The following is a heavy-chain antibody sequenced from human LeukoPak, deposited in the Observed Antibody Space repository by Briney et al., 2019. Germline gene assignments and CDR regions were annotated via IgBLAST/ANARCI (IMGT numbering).Heavy chain of an antibody. CDR3: AISIAARRALNYYYYYYMDV. Sequence: ASVKVSCKVSGYTLTELSMHWVRQAPGKGLEWMGGFDPEDGETIYAQKFQGRVTITADESTSTAYMELSSLRSEDTAVYYCAISIAARRALNYYYYYYMDVWGKGTTVTVSS. CDR2: FDPEDGET. CDR1: GYTLTELS. D-gene: IGHD6-6*01. V-gene: IGHV1-24*01. J-gene: IGHJ6*03.